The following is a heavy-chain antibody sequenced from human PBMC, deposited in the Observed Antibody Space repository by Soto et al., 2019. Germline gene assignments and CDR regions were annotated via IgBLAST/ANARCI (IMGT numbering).Heavy chain of an antibody. V-gene: IGHV3-30*18. D-gene: IGHD5-18*01. CDR3: AKDGYKYKYYSDY. CDR2: ISKDGGDK. Sequence: GGSLRLSCAASGFSFSRYGIHWVRQAPGKGLEWVAVISKDGGDKEYAESVKGRCTISRENSKSTVYLQMNSLRVEDTAVYYCAKDGYKYKYYSDYWGQGTLVTVSS. J-gene: IGHJ4*02. CDR1: GFSFSRYG.